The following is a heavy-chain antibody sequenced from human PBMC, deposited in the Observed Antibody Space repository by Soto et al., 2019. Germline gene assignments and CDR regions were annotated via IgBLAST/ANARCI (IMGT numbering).Heavy chain of an antibody. V-gene: IGHV3-30*18. D-gene: IGHD5-18*01. CDR3: AKDGYKYKYYSDY. CDR2: ISKDGGDK. Sequence: GGSLRLSCAASGFSFSRYGIHWVRQAPGKGLEWVAVISKDGGDKEYAESVKGRCTISRENSKSTVYLQMNSLRVEDTAVYYCAKDGYKYKYYSDYWGQGTLVTVSS. J-gene: IGHJ4*02. CDR1: GFSFSRYG.